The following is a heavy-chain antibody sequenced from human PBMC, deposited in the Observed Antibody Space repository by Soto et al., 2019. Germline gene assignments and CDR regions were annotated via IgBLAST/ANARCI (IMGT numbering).Heavy chain of an antibody. V-gene: IGHV3-30*18. D-gene: IGHD5-18*01. CDR3: AKDGYKYKYYSDY. CDR2: ISKDGGDK. Sequence: GGSLRLSCAASGFSFSRYGIHWVRQAPGKGLEWVAVISKDGGDKEYAESVKGRCTISRENSKSTVYLQMNSLRVEDTAVYYCAKDGYKYKYYSDYWGQGTLVTVSS. J-gene: IGHJ4*02. CDR1: GFSFSRYG.